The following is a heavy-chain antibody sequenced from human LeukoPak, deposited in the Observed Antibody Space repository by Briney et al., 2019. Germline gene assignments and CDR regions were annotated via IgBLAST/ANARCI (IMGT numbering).Heavy chain of an antibody. CDR1: VGTFSSYA. D-gene: IGHD6-13*01. Sequence: SVKVSCKASVGTFSSYAISRGRQAPGQGREWMGRIIPIFGTANYAQKFQGRVTITTDESTSTAYMELSSLRSEDTAVYYCARDPGYSSSWYNWFGPWGQGTLVTVSS. CDR3: ARDPGYSSSWYNWFGP. V-gene: IGHV1-69*05. CDR2: IIPIFGTA. J-gene: IGHJ5*02.